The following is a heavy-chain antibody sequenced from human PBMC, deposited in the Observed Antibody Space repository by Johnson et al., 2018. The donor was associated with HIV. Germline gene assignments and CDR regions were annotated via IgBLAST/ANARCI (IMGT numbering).Heavy chain of an antibody. D-gene: IGHD3-9*01. CDR2: ISSSGRTI. J-gene: IGHJ3*02. CDR3: VREEGNDILTRGDAFDI. Sequence: QMQLVESGGGLVQPGGSLRLSCAASGFIFSDYYMSWIRQAPGKGLAWISYISSSGRTIYYVDSVKGRFTISRDNAKNSLYLQMNSLRAEDTAVYYCVREEGNDILTRGDAFDIWGQGTMVTVSS. CDR1: GFIFSDYY. V-gene: IGHV3-11*04.